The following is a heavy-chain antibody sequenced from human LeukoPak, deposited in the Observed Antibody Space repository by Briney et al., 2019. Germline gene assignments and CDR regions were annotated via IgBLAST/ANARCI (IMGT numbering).Heavy chain of an antibody. CDR3: ARESFTAFDI. CDR1: GFTFSSYA. D-gene: IGHD3-16*01. V-gene: IGHV3-30-3*01. Sequence: GGSLRLSCAASGFTFSSYAMHWVRQAPGKGLEWVAVISYDGSNKYYADSVKGRFTISRDNSKNTLYLQMNSLRAEDTAVYYCARESFTAFDIWGQGTMVTVSS. J-gene: IGHJ3*02. CDR2: ISYDGSNK.